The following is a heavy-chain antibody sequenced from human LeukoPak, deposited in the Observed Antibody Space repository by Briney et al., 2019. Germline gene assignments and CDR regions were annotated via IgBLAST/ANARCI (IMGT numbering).Heavy chain of an antibody. CDR2: ITSSSSHI. Sequence: PGESLRLSCAASGFTFSAYTMNWIRQAPGKGLEWVSSITSSSSHIFYGDSVKGRFTISRDDARNSLYLQMNSLGAEDTALYYCARDAGGYNSDYWGQGTLVTVSS. CDR1: GFTFSAYT. CDR3: ARDAGGYNSDY. J-gene: IGHJ4*02. D-gene: IGHD5-12*01. V-gene: IGHV3-21*01.